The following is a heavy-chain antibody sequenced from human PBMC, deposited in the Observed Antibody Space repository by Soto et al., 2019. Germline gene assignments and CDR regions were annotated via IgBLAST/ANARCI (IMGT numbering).Heavy chain of an antibody. Sequence: QVQLQQWGAGLLKPSETLSLTCAVYGGSFSGYYWSWIRQPPGKGLEWIGEINHSGSTNYNPSLKNRVTISVDTSKNQFSLKLRSVTAADTAVYYCATTPRRWSYPKWGYFDYWGQGTLVTVSS. CDR3: ATTPRRWSYPKWGYFDY. V-gene: IGHV4-34*01. D-gene: IGHD1-26*01. CDR1: GGSFSGYY. CDR2: INHSGST. J-gene: IGHJ4*02.